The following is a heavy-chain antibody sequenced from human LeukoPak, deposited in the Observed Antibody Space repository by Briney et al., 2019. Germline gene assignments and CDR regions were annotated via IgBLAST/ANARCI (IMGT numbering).Heavy chain of an antibody. J-gene: IGHJ4*02. CDR3: ARQDSSSWYPFDY. Sequence: SETLSLTCAVYGGSFSGYYWSWIRQPPGKGLEWIGDINHSGSTNYNPSLKSRVTISVDTSKNQFSLKLSSVTAADTAVYYCARQDSSSWYPFDYWGQGTLVIVSS. V-gene: IGHV4-34*01. D-gene: IGHD6-13*01. CDR2: INHSGST. CDR1: GGSFSGYY.